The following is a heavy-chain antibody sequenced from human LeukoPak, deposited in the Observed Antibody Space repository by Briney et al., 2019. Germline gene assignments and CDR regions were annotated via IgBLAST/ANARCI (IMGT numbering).Heavy chain of an antibody. CDR1: GGSISSSSYY. J-gene: IGHJ5*02. D-gene: IGHD3-22*01. V-gene: IGHV4-39*01. Sequence: SETLSLTCTVSGGSISSSSYYWGWIRQPPGKGLEWIGSIYYSGSTYYNPSLKSRVTISVDTSKNQFSLRLSSVTAADTAVYYCARAYYYDSSGYYPLNWFDPWGQGTLVTVSS. CDR3: ARAYYYDSSGYYPLNWFDP. CDR2: IYYSGST.